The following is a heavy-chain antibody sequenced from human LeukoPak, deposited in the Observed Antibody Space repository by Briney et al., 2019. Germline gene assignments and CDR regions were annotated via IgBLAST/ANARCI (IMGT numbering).Heavy chain of an antibody. Sequence: PSETLSLTCAVYGGSFSGYYWSWIRQPPGKGLEWIGEINHSGSTNYNPSLKSRVTISVDTSKNQFSLKLSSVTAADTAVYYCARGGHDYGDPYWYFDLWGRGTLVTVSS. CDR1: GGSFSGYY. CDR3: ARGGHDYGDPYWYFDL. J-gene: IGHJ2*01. V-gene: IGHV4-34*01. D-gene: IGHD4-17*01. CDR2: INHSGST.